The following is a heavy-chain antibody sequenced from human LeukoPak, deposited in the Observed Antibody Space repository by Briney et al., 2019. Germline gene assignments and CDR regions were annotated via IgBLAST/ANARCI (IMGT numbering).Heavy chain of an antibody. CDR1: GFAFSRYA. CDR3: ARDLKTSGWYGDFDY. J-gene: IGHJ4*02. D-gene: IGHD6-19*01. CDR2: IFSGGST. Sequence: GGSLRLSCAASGFAFSRYAMNWVRQAPGKGLEWVSAIFSGGSTFYADSVTGRFTISRDNSKNTVYLEMNSLRAEDTAVYYCARDLKTSGWYGDFDYWGQGTLVTVSS. V-gene: IGHV3-53*01.